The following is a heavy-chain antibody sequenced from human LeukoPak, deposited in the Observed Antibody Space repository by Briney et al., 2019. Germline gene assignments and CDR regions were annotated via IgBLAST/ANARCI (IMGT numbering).Heavy chain of an antibody. CDR2: INHSGST. V-gene: IGHV4-34*01. Sequence: PSETLSLTCAVYGGSFSGYYWSWIRQPPGKGLEWIGEINHSGSTNYNPSLKSRVTISVDTSKNQFSLKLSSVTAADTAVYYCAGGYYYSSFDYWGQGTLVTVTS. D-gene: IGHD3-22*01. CDR1: GGSFSGYY. CDR3: AGGYYYSSFDY. J-gene: IGHJ4*02.